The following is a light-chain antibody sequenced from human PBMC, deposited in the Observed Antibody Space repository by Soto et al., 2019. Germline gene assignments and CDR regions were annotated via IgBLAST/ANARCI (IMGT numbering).Light chain of an antibody. CDR3: RSYTSSRTVV. J-gene: IGLJ2*01. Sequence: QSVLTQPASVSGSPGQSITISCTGTSSDVGGYNYVSWYQQHPGKAPKLMIYEVSNRPSGVSNRFSGSKSGNTASLTISGLQAEDEADYYCRSYTSSRTVVFGGGTKLTVL. CDR1: SSDVGGYNY. CDR2: EVS. V-gene: IGLV2-14*01.